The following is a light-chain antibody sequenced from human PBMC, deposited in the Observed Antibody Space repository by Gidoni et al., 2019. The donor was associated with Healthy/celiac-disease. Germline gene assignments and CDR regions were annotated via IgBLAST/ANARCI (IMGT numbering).Light chain of an antibody. CDR1: QSVSSN. J-gene: IGKJ4*01. Sequence: EIVMTQSPATLSVSPGERATLSCRASQSVSSNLAWYQQKPGQAPRLLIYGASTRATGIPARFSGSGSVTEFTLTISSLQSEDFAVDYCQQYNNWPPLTFGGGTKVEIK. CDR3: QQYNNWPPLT. CDR2: GAS. V-gene: IGKV3-15*01.